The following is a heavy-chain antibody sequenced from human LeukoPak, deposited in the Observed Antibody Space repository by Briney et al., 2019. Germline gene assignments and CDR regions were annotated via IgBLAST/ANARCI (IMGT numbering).Heavy chain of an antibody. CDR3: ARVAVRGGGFDC. CDR2: IYYSGST. CDR1: GGSISSYY. V-gene: IGHV4-59*01. Sequence: PSETLSLTCTVSGGSISSYYWSWIRQPPGKGLEWIGYIYYSGSTNYNPSLKSRVTISVDTSKNQFSLKLSSVTAADTAVYYCARVAVRGGGFDCWGQGTLVTVSS. D-gene: IGHD3-10*01. J-gene: IGHJ4*02.